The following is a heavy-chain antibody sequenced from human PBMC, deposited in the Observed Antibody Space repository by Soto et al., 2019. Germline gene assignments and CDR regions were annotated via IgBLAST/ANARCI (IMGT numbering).Heavy chain of an antibody. J-gene: IGHJ3*02. CDR3: ASWSGSYIDAFDI. CDR2: INLRSGGT. CDR1: GYSFTNFF. V-gene: IGHV1-46*01. D-gene: IGHD1-26*01. Sequence: ASVKVSCKASGYSFTNFFMNWVRQAPGQCLEWMGKINLRSGGTNYARKFQGRVTLTRDTSTSTVYMEVSSLRSVDTAVYYCASWSGSYIDAFDIWGQGTMVTVSS.